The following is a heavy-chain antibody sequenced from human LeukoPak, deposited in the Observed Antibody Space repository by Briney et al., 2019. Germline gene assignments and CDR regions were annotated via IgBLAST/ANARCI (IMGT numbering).Heavy chain of an antibody. CDR3: ARDRRRDGDYSYYGMDV. V-gene: IGHV3-7*01. D-gene: IGHD4-17*01. Sequence: PGGSLRLSCAASGFTFSTYWMSWVRQAPGKGLEWVANIKQDGSEKYYVDSVKGRFTISRDNAKNTLYLQMNSLRAEDTAVYHCARDRRRDGDYSYYGMDVWGQGTTVTVSS. J-gene: IGHJ6*02. CDR1: GFTFSTYW. CDR2: IKQDGSEK.